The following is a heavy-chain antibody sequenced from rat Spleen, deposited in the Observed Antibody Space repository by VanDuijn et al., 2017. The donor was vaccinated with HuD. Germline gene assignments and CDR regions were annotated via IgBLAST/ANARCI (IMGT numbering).Heavy chain of an antibody. CDR2: ISSGGNT. J-gene: IGHJ1*01. CDR3: ARRGYNNYWYFDF. D-gene: IGHD1-10*01. CDR1: GFSLTSNG. V-gene: IGHV2S12*01. Sequence: QVHLKESGPGLVQSSQTLSLTCTVSGFSLTSNGVSWVRQPPGEGLEWIAAISSGGNTYYNSALKSRLSISRDTSKSQVFLKMNSLQTEDTATYYCARRGYNNYWYFDFWGPEPWSPCPQ.